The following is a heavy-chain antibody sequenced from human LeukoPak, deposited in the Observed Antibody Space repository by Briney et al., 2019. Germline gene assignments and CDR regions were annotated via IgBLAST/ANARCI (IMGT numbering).Heavy chain of an antibody. CDR2: ISAYNGNT. CDR1: GYTFTSYG. CDR3: ARGGPPRWSVVVPAARKPNFDY. Sequence: GASVKVSCKASGYTFTSYGISWVRQAPGQGLEWMGWISAYNGNTNYAQKLQGRVTMTTDTSTSTAYMELRSLRSDDTAVYYCARGGPPRWSVVVPAARKPNFDYWGQGTLVTVSS. V-gene: IGHV1-18*01. J-gene: IGHJ4*02. D-gene: IGHD2-2*01.